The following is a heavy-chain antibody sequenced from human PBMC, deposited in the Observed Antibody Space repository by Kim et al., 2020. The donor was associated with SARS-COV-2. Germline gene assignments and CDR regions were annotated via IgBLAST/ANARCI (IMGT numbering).Heavy chain of an antibody. Sequence: NPSLKSRVTISVDKSKNQFSLKLSSVTAADTAVYYCARDLIIPPSNWCDPWGQGTLVTVSS. D-gene: IGHD3-22*01. CDR3: ARDLIIPPSNWCDP. J-gene: IGHJ5*02. V-gene: IGHV4-4*02.